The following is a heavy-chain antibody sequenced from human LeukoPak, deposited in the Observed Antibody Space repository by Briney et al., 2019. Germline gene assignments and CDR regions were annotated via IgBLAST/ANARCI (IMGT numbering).Heavy chain of an antibody. CDR1: GFTFSSYA. D-gene: IGHD6-19*01. CDR3: AKDSVSIAVAGPFDY. V-gene: IGHV3-23*01. CDR2: ISGSGGST. Sequence: GGSLRLSCAASGFTFSSYAMSWVRQAPGKGLVWVSAISGSGGSTYYADSVKGRFTISRDNSKNTLYLQMNSLRAEDTAVYYCAKDSVSIAVAGPFDYWGQGTLVTVSS. J-gene: IGHJ4*02.